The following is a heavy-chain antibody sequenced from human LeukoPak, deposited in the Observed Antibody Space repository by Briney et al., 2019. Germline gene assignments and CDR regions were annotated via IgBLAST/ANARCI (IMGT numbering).Heavy chain of an antibody. J-gene: IGHJ4*02. CDR2: ISASASST. D-gene: IGHD6-19*01. Sequence: GGSLRLSCVASGFTFSNYAMSWVRHAPGKGLEWVSFISASASSTYYADSVKGRFTISRDNFKNTLYLQMNSLRVEDTAVYYCAKASANGWFGYFDYWGQGSLVTVSS. CDR1: GFTFSNYA. CDR3: AKASANGWFGYFDY. V-gene: IGHV3-23*01.